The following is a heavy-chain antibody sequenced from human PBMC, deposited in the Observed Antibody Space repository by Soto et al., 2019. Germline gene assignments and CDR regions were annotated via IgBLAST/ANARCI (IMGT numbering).Heavy chain of an antibody. CDR2: ISSSSSYI. D-gene: IGHD3-3*01. Sequence: GGSLRLSCAASGFTFSSYSMNWVRQAPGKGLEWVSSISSSSSYIYYADSVKGRFTISRDNAKNSLYLQMNSLRAEGTAVYYCARGFGSSNWFDPWGQGTLVTVSS. V-gene: IGHV3-21*01. J-gene: IGHJ5*02. CDR1: GFTFSSYS. CDR3: ARGFGSSNWFDP.